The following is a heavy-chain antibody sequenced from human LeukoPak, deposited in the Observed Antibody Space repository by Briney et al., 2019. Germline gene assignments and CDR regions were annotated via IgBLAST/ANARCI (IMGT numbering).Heavy chain of an antibody. J-gene: IGHJ4*02. CDR3: ATVAGFCWNSDSFDY. CDR1: GYTFTTYG. V-gene: IGHV1-18*01. D-gene: IGHD1-7*01. Sequence: ASVKVSCKASGYTFTTYGFSWVRQAPGQGLEWMGWISAYNGQTNYAQKVQGRVTMTTETSTKTAYMELRSLGSDDTAVYYCATVAGFCWNSDSFDYWGQGTQVTLSS. CDR2: ISAYNGQT.